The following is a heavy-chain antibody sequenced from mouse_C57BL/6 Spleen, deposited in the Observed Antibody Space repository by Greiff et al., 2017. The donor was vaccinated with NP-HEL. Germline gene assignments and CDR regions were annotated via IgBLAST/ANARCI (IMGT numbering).Heavy chain of an antibody. CDR2: IDPDTGGT. D-gene: IGHD2-4*01. V-gene: IGHV1-15*01. J-gene: IGHJ1*03. Sequence: VQLQQSGAELVRPGASVTLSCKASGYTFTDYEMPWVKQTPVHGLEWIGAIDPDTGGTDYNQKFKGKDILTADKSSSTAYMKLRSLTSKDSAVYYCTKFPYDYGWYFDVWGTGTTVTVSS. CDR3: TKFPYDYGWYFDV. CDR1: GYTFTDYE.